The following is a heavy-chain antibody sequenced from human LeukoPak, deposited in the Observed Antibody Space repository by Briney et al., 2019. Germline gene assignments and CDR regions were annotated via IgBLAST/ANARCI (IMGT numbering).Heavy chain of an antibody. CDR3: ARGLWWSKYYFDY. CDR2: ISYDGSNK. J-gene: IGHJ4*02. CDR1: GFTFSSYA. Sequence: GGSLRLSCAASGFTFSSYAMHWVRQAPGKGLEWVAVISYDGSNKYYADSVKGRFTISRDNSKNTLCLQMNSLRAEDTAVYYCARGLWWSKYYFDYWGQGTLVTVSS. D-gene: IGHD2-21*01. V-gene: IGHV3-30*04.